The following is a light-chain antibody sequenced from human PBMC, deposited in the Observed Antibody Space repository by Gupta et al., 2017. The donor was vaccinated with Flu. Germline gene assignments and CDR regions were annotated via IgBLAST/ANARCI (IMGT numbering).Light chain of an antibody. J-gene: IGLJ1*01. Sequence: YVLTQPPSVSVAPGQTATITCGANNIGGKSVQWYQQKPGQAPVVVVYDDSDRPSGIPERFSGSNSGNTATLTISRVEAGDEADYFCQVCDTTTDHPGVFGAGTRVTVL. CDR3: QVCDTTTDHPGV. CDR2: DDS. CDR1: NIGGKS. V-gene: IGLV3-21*02.